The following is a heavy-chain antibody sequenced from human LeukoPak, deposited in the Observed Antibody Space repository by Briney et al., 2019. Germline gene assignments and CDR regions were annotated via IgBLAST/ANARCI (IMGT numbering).Heavy chain of an antibody. Sequence: PGGSLRLSCAASGFIFSSYWMHWVRQAPGKGLVWVSRIRSDGSTTYADSVKGRFTISRDNAKNTLYLQMNSLRAEDTAVYYCARAGDYGSGSCAFDMWGQGTMVTVSS. V-gene: IGHV3-74*01. CDR3: ARAGDYGSGSCAFDM. CDR2: IRSDGST. CDR1: GFIFSSYW. J-gene: IGHJ3*02. D-gene: IGHD3-10*01.